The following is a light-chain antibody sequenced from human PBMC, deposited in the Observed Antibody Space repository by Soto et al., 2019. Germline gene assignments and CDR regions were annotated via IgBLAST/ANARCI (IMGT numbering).Light chain of an antibody. Sequence: IPMNQSPSSVRGSXGDRVTIQCRASLSITKCLNGYRQKPGRAPELXXYGAATLQSGVPSRFSGSGSATEFTPTISSLQPEDFATYYGLQHNSYPGTFGQGTKVDIK. CDR2: GAA. J-gene: IGKJ1*01. CDR1: LSITKC. CDR3: LQHNSYPGT. V-gene: IGKV1-17*01.